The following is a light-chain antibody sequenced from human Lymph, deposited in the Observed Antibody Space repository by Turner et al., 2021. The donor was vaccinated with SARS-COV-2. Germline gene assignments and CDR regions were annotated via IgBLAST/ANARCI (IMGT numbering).Light chain of an antibody. CDR1: QNISSY. CDR2: DAS. Sequence: DIQMTQSPSSLSASVGDRVTITCRTSQNISSYLNWYQQKPGKAPKLLIYDASSLQSGVPSRFSGSGSGTDFTLTISSLQPEDFATYYCQQSYSTPYTFGQGTKLEIK. J-gene: IGKJ2*01. V-gene: IGKV1-39*01. CDR3: QQSYSTPYT.